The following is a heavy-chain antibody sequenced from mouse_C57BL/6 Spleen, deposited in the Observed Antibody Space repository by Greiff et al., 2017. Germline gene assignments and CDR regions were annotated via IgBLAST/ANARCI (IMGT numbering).Heavy chain of an antibody. CDR1: GYSITSGYY. CDR2: ISYDGSN. CDR3: ARHPDGY. D-gene: IGHD2-3*01. Sequence: ESGPGLVKPSQSLSLTCSVTGYSITSGYYWNWIRQFPGNKLEWMGYISYDGSNNYNPSLKNLSSITRDTAKNQFFLKLKSVTTEDTATYYCARHPDGYWGQGTTLTVSA. V-gene: IGHV3-6*01. J-gene: IGHJ2*01.